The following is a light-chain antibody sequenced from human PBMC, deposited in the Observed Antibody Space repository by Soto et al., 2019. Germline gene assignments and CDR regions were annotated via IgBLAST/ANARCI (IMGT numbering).Light chain of an antibody. V-gene: IGKV1-39*01. CDR3: QQKYGSPLT. Sequence: DIEVTQSPASLASSLGERVTIACRASQTVGSSVNWYRQKSGAAPELLIYDASTLQSGVPSGWIGGGACADVFLTISSLLVDDYAAVYCQQKYGSPLTFGQGTKVDIK. CDR2: DAS. CDR1: QTVGSS. J-gene: IGKJ1*01.